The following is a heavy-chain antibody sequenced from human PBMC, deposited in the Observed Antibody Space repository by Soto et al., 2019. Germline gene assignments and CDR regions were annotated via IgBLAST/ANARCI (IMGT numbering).Heavy chain of an antibody. CDR2: ISYDGSNK. J-gene: IGHJ4*02. V-gene: IGHV3-30*18. CDR3: AKGSSIAARRVGYCFAY. CDR1: GFTFSSYG. D-gene: IGHD6-6*01. Sequence: QVQLVESGGGVVQPGRSLRLSCAASGFTFSSYGMHWVRQAPGKGLEWVAVISYDGSNKYYADSVKGRFTISRDNSKNTLYLQMNSRRAEDTAVYYCAKGSSIAARRVGYCFAYWGRGTLVAVSS.